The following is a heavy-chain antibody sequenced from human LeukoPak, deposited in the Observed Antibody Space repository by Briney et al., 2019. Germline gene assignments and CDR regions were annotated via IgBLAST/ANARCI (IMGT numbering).Heavy chain of an antibody. CDR3: AREGRIAAAGTYFWFDP. CDR2: IIPIFGTA. CDR1: GGTFSSYA. V-gene: IGHV1-69*05. J-gene: IGHJ5*02. D-gene: IGHD6-13*01. Sequence: SVKVSCKASGGTFSSYAISWVRQAPGQGLEWMGRIIPIFGTANYAQKFQGRVTITTDESTSTAYMELSSLRSEDTAVYYCAREGRIAAAGTYFWFDPWGQGTLVTVSS.